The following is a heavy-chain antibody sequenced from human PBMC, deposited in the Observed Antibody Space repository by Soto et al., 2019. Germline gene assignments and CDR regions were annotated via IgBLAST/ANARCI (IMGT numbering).Heavy chain of an antibody. D-gene: IGHD1-1*01. CDR1: GFTFSSYW. CDR3: ARLTPKLVRSPYYFDY. CDR2: IKQDGSEK. J-gene: IGHJ4*02. V-gene: IGHV3-7*03. Sequence: PGGSLRLSCAASGFTFSSYWMSWVRQAPGKGLEWVANIKQDGSEKYYVDSVKGRFTIPRDNAKNSLYLQMNSLRAEDTAVYYCARLTPKLVRSPYYFDYWGQGTLVTAPQ.